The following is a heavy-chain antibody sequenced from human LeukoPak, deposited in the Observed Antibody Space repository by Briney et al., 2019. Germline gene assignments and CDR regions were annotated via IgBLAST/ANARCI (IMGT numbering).Heavy chain of an antibody. Sequence: ASVKVSCKASGYTFTSYGISWVRQAPGQGLEWMGWISAYNGNTNYAQRLQGRVTMTTDTSTSTAYMELRSLRSDDTAVYYCARDLFTYGDYYPCVYWGQGTLVTVSS. V-gene: IGHV1-18*01. CDR2: ISAYNGNT. D-gene: IGHD4-17*01. CDR3: ARDLFTYGDYYPCVY. CDR1: GYTFTSYG. J-gene: IGHJ4*02.